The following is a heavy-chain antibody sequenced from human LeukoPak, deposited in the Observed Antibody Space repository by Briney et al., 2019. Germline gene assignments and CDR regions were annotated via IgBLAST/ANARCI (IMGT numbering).Heavy chain of an antibody. CDR2: INSDGSST. D-gene: IGHD6-19*01. Sequence: GGSLRLSCAASGFTFSSYWMHWVRQAPGKGLVWVSRINSDGSSTTYADSVKGRFTISRDYAKNTLYLQMNSLRAEDTAVYYCAPLRQSSGWPFDYWGQGTLVTVSS. J-gene: IGHJ4*02. CDR3: APLRQSSGWPFDY. V-gene: IGHV3-74*01. CDR1: GFTFSSYW.